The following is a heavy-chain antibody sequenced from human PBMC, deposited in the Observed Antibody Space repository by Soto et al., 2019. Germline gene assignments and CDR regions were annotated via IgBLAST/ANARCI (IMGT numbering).Heavy chain of an antibody. J-gene: IGHJ4*02. V-gene: IGHV1-8*01. D-gene: IGHD3-10*01. Sequence: ASVTVSCKASGYTFTSYDINWVRQATGQGLEWMGWMNPNSGNTGYAQKFQGRVTMTRNTSISTAYMELSSLRSEDTAVYYCARGMGDGKARLLWFGESPTYYFDYWGQGTLVTVS. CDR2: MNPNSGNT. CDR3: ARGMGDGKARLLWFGESPTYYFDY. CDR1: GYTFTSYD.